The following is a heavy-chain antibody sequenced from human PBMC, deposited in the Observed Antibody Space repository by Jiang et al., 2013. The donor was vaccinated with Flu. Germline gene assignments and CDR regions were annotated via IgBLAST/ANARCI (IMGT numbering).Heavy chain of an antibody. CDR2: IYYSGST. V-gene: IGHV4-59*01. J-gene: IGHJ6*03. Sequence: GLEWIGYIYYSGSTNYNPSLKSRVTISVDTSKNQFSLKLSSVTAADTAVYYCARVRWGATTYYYYYMDVWGKGTTVTVSS. CDR3: ARVRWGATTYYYYYMDV. D-gene: IGHD1-26*01.